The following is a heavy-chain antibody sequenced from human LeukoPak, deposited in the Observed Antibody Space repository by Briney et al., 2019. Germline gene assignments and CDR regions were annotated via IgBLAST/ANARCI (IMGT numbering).Heavy chain of an antibody. CDR2: INPNTGVT. CDR1: GYTFTGYY. Sequence: ASVEVSCKASGYTFTGYYMHWVRQAPGQGLEWMGWINPNTGVTNYAQKFQGRVTLTRGTSIITAYMELTRLRSDDTAMYYCARDRTTVTTGYYGMDVWGQGTTLTVSS. V-gene: IGHV1-2*02. D-gene: IGHD4-17*01. J-gene: IGHJ6*02. CDR3: ARDRTTVTTGYYGMDV.